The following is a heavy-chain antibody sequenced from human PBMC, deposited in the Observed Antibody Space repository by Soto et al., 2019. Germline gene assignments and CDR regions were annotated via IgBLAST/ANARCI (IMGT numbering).Heavy chain of an antibody. J-gene: IGHJ4*02. CDR2: ISYDGSNK. CDR3: AKDPLLRFLEWSYFDY. V-gene: IGHV3-30*18. D-gene: IGHD3-3*01. Sequence: GGSLRLSCAASGFTFSSYGMHWVRQAPGKGLEWVAVISYDGSNKYYADSVKGRFTISRDNSKNTLYLQMNSLRAEDTAVYYCAKDPLLRFLEWSYFDYWGQGTLVTVS. CDR1: GFTFSSYG.